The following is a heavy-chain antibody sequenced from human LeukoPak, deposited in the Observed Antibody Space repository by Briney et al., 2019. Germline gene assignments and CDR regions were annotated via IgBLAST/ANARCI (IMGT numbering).Heavy chain of an antibody. V-gene: IGHV4-38-2*02. J-gene: IGHJ4*02. Sequence: PSETLSLTCTVSGYSFSTGYYWVWIRQPPGKGLEWIGSIYHSGTTYYNPSLKSRVTISVDTSKNQFSLKLSSVTAADTAVYYCARDLGGGSDPGYWGQGTLVTVSS. D-gene: IGHD5-12*01. CDR1: GYSFSTGYY. CDR3: ARDLGGGSDPGY. CDR2: IYHSGTT.